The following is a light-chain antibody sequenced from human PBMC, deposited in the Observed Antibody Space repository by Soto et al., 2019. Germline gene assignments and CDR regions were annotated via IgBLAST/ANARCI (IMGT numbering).Light chain of an antibody. CDR1: SDDVGTYNY. J-gene: IGLJ2*01. Sequence: QSALTQPASVSGSPGQSITVSCTGTSDDVGTYNYVSWYQQHPGKAPKLIIYDVSYRPSGVSNRFSGSKSGNTASLTISGLQDEDDADYYCSSYTSISTVVFGGGTKLTVL. CDR2: DVS. CDR3: SSYTSISTVV. V-gene: IGLV2-14*03.